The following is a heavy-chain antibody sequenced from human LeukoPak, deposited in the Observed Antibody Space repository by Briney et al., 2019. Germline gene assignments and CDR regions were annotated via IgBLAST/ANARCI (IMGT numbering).Heavy chain of an antibody. D-gene: IGHD1-26*01. CDR2: ISGSGDST. Sequence: GGSLRLSCAASGFTFSSYAMNWVRQAPGKGLEWVSLISGSGDSTYYADSVKGRFTISRDNSKNTLYLQMNSLRAEDTAVYYCACLVGATQDVWGKGTTVIVSS. J-gene: IGHJ6*04. V-gene: IGHV3-23*01. CDR3: ACLVGATQDV. CDR1: GFTFSSYA.